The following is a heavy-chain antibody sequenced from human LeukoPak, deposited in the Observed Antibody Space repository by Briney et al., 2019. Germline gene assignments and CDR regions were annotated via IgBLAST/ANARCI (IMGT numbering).Heavy chain of an antibody. J-gene: IGHJ4*02. CDR1: GFTFSSYE. Sequence: GGSLRLSCAASGFTFSSYEMNWVRQAPGKGLEWVSYIGSSCTTIYYAESVKGRFTISRDNAKNSLYLQMNSLRAEDTAVYYCAREEGGNYFDAWGQGTLVTVSS. CDR2: IGSSCTTI. V-gene: IGHV3-48*03. CDR3: AREEGGNYFDA. D-gene: IGHD1-26*01.